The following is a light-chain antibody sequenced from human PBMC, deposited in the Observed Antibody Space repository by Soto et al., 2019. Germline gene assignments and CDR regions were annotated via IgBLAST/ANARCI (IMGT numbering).Light chain of an antibody. CDR1: QSVSNNY. Sequence: EGVLTQSPGTLSLSPGERATLSCRASQSVSNNYLAWYQQKPGQAPRLLIYGESNRATGIPDRFSGSGSGTDFTLTISRLEPEDFAVYYCQQYGSSGTFGQGTQVEIK. V-gene: IGKV3-20*01. CDR3: QQYGSSGT. CDR2: GES. J-gene: IGKJ1*01.